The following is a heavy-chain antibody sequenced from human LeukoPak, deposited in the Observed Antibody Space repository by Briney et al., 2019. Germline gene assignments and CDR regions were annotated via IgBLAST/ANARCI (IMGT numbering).Heavy chain of an antibody. CDR3: AAGGVYDLLDN. J-gene: IGHJ4*02. Sequence: ASVKVSCKVSRYSLSELSMHWVRQAPGKGLEWMGGFDPENGEAVYAQKFQGRVTMTDDTSTDTSYMELNSLKSEDTAVYYCAAGGVYDLLDNWGQGTLVTVSS. V-gene: IGHV1-24*01. CDR1: RYSLSELS. D-gene: IGHD2-8*01. CDR2: FDPENGEA.